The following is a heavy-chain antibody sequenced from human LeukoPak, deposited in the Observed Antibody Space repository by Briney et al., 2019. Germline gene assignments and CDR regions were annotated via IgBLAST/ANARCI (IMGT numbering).Heavy chain of an antibody. J-gene: IGHJ4*02. Sequence: PSETLSLTCTVSGGSVSSHTYYWGWIRQPPGKGLEWIGSMHYVGSSYYNPSLQSRVTISIDTSKNQFSLKLSSVTPADPAVSYCARKTYSSGWRVPIASCGRGILVTVSS. CDR2: MHYVGSS. V-gene: IGHV4-39*01. CDR3: ARKTYSSGWRVPIAS. CDR1: GGSVSSHTYY. D-gene: IGHD6-19*01.